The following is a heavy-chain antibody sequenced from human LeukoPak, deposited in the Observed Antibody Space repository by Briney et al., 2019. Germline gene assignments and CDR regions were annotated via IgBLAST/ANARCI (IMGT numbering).Heavy chain of an antibody. V-gene: IGHV3-30*02. CDR2: IWYDGSNK. D-gene: IGHD6-19*01. Sequence: GGSLRLSCAASGFTFSSYGMHWVRQAPGKGLEWVAVIWYDGSNKYYADSVKGRFTISRDNSKNTLYLQMNSLRAEDTAVYYCAKTVGIAVAGTGVGGLDYWGQGTLVTVSS. CDR3: AKTVGIAVAGTGVGGLDY. CDR1: GFTFSSYG. J-gene: IGHJ4*02.